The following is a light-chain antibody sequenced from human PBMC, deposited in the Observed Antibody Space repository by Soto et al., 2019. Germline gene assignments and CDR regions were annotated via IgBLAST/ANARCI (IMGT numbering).Light chain of an antibody. V-gene: IGLV4-60*02. CDR2: LEGSGNY. CDR1: SGHSTYV. Sequence: QPVLTQSSSASASLGSSVKLTCTLSSGHSTYVIAWHQQQPGKAPRYLMRLEGSGNYNKGSGVPDRFSGSSSGADRYLTISNLQFEDEADYYCETWDNNSVVFGGGTKLTVL. CDR3: ETWDNNSVV. J-gene: IGLJ2*01.